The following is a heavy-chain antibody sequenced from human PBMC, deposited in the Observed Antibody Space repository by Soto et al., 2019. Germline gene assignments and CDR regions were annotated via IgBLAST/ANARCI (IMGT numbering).Heavy chain of an antibody. V-gene: IGHV5-10-1*01. CDR1: GYSFTSYW. CDR2: IDPSDSYT. J-gene: IGHJ6*02. D-gene: IGHD2-15*01. CDR3: ARDYCSGGSCYFYYYGMDV. Sequence: PGESLKISCKGSGYSFTSYWISWVRQMPGKGLEWMGRIDPSDSYTNYSPSFQGHVTISADKSISTAYLQWSSLKASDTAMYYCARDYCSGGSCYFYYYGMDVWGQGTTVT.